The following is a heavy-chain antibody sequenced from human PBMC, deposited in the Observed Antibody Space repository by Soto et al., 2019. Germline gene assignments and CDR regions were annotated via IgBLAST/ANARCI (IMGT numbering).Heavy chain of an antibody. J-gene: IGHJ3*01. D-gene: IGHD2-8*02. CDR2: ISDSGTTI. CDR3: VKEYCTGGACFDAFDL. Sequence: ELQLVESGGGLVQPGGSLTLSCAASGFIFSNYEVDWVRQVPGKGLEWISYISDSGTTIYYAASVKGRFTISRDDARTSLYLQMNNLSDKDTAVYFCVKEYCTGGACFDAFDLWGQGTLVTVSS. V-gene: IGHV3-48*03. CDR1: GFIFSNYE.